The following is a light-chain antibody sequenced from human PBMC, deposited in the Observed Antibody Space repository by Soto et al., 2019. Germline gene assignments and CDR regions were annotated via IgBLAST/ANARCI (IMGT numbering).Light chain of an antibody. V-gene: IGLV2-23*02. CDR2: EVT. CDR1: RSDVGSYNF. CDR3: CSYAVNNSLI. Sequence: QSALAQPASVSGSPGQSITISCTGTRSDVGSYNFVSWYRQHPGAAPQLIIYEVTQRASGISYRFSGSKSGNTASLTISDLQTADETDYYCCSYAVNNSLIFGGGTKLTVL. J-gene: IGLJ2*01.